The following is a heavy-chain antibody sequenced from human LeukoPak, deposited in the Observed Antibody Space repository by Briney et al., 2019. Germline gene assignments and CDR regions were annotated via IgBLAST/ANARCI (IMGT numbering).Heavy chain of an antibody. J-gene: IGHJ6*02. Sequence: AGGSLRLSCAASGFTFSSYSMNWVRQAPGKGLEWVSYISSSSSTIYYADSVKGRFTISRDNAKNSLYLQMNSLRAEDTAVYYCARVPTRYYYYGMDVWGQGTTVTVSS. CDR3: ARVPTRYYYYGMDV. CDR1: GFTFSSYS. V-gene: IGHV3-48*04. CDR2: ISSSSSTI.